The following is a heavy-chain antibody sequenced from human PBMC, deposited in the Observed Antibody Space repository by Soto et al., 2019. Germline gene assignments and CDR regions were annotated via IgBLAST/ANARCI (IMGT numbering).Heavy chain of an antibody. J-gene: IGHJ4*02. V-gene: IGHV3-9*01. CDR3: SKGRPRYSGLDTAFDA. CDR2: INYNGGRV. Sequence: EVRLVESGGGFVQPGRSLRLSCTVSGFTFDEHSMHWGRQAPGKGLEWVAGINYNGGRVAYVDSVRGRFTIARDNANNTLILHMNSLRPEDTGLYFCSKGRPRYSGLDTAFDAWGQGTPVTVSS. CDR1: GFTFDEHS. D-gene: IGHD5-12*01.